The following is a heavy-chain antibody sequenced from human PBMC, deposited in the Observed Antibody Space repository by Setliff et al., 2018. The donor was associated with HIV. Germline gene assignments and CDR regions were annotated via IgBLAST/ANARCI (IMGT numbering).Heavy chain of an antibody. D-gene: IGHD4-17*01. Sequence: PGGSLRLSCEGSGFTFSVYGMHWVRQAPGKGLEWVALIWYDASKKEYSDSVKGRFTISRDTAKNTVYLQMNSLTSEDTAFYYCARGRINYGDYYYWGQGTLVTVSS. CDR2: IWYDASKK. CDR1: GFTFSVYG. J-gene: IGHJ4*02. V-gene: IGHV3-33*01. CDR3: ARGRINYGDYYY.